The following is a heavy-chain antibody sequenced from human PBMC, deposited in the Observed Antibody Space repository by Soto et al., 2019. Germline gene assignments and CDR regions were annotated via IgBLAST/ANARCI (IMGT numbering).Heavy chain of an antibody. CDR1: GVSIRSGDYY. J-gene: IGHJ4*02. V-gene: IGHV4-31*03. CDR2: IHYRGIT. CDR3: ARGGYNYALGDY. Sequence: SETLSLTCTVSGVSIRSGDYYWSWIRQHPGKGQEWIGYIHYRGITYYNPSLKSRVVISVDTSKNQFSLKLSSVTAADTAVYLCARGGYNYALGDYWGQGALVTVSS. D-gene: IGHD5-18*01.